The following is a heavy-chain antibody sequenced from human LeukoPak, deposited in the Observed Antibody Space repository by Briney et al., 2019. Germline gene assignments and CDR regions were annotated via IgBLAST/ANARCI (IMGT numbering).Heavy chain of an antibody. V-gene: IGHV1-46*01. CDR2: INPSGGST. CDR3: ARSRAADY. Sequence: ASVKVSCKASGNTFTNYYMHWVRQAPGQGLEWMGIINPSGGSTTYAEKFQGRVTMTRDTSASTVYMELSSLRSEDTAVYYCARSRAADYWGQGTLVTVSS. CDR1: GNTFTNYY. J-gene: IGHJ4*02. D-gene: IGHD6-13*01.